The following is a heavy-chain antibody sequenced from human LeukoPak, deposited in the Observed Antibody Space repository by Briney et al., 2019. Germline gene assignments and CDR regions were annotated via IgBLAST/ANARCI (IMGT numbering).Heavy chain of an antibody. D-gene: IGHD2-15*01. J-gene: IGHJ5*02. CDR1: GYSISSGYY. CDR3: ARPQGGIPNWFDP. Sequence: PSETLSLTCTVSGYSISSGYYWGWIRQPPGKGLEWIGSIYHSGSNYYNPSLKSRVTISVDTSKNQFSLKLSSVTAADTAVYYCARPQGGIPNWFDPWGQGTLVTVSS. V-gene: IGHV4-38-2*02. CDR2: IYHSGSN.